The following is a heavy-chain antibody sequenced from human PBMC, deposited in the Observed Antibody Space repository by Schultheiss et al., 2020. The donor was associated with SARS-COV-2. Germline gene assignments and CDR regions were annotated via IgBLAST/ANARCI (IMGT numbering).Heavy chain of an antibody. Sequence: SETLSLTCTVSGGSISSGDYYWSWIRQPAGKGLEWIGRIYTSGSTNYNPSLKSRVTISVDTSKNQFSLKLSAVTAANTAVYYCARVVPAAIGYWFDPWGQGTLVTVSS. CDR1: GGSISSGDYY. CDR3: ARVVPAAIGYWFDP. V-gene: IGHV4-61*02. CDR2: IYTSGST. D-gene: IGHD2-2*01. J-gene: IGHJ5*02.